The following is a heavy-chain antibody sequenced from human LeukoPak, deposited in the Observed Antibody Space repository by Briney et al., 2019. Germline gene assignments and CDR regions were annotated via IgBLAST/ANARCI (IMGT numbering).Heavy chain of an antibody. Sequence: PGGSLRLSWPASGFAISNFWLHWVRQAPGKGLAWVARIRYDGGVTMYADSVKGRFIISRDNAKNTLYLQMDSLRVEDTAVYYCVRDDYLSYWGQGALVTVSS. V-gene: IGHV3-74*03. J-gene: IGHJ4*02. CDR3: VRDDYLSY. D-gene: IGHD4-11*01. CDR1: GFAISNFW. CDR2: IRYDGGVT.